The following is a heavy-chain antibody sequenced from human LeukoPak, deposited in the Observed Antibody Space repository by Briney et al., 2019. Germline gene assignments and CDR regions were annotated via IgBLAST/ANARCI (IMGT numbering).Heavy chain of an antibody. Sequence: PSETLSLTCSVSGGSINSYWWSWIRQPAGKGLEFIGRIYTTGMTNYNPPLKSRVSMSVDTSKKQFFLRLSSVTTADTAVYYCACLPVAHNNYFDYWGQGLLVTVSS. CDR1: GGSINSYW. CDR2: IYTTGMT. D-gene: IGHD6-19*01. J-gene: IGHJ4*02. CDR3: ACLPVAHNNYFDY. V-gene: IGHV4-4*07.